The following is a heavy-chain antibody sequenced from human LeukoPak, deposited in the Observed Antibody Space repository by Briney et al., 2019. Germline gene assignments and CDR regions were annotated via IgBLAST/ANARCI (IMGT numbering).Heavy chain of an antibody. CDR3: ARSLHISAPFDV. Sequence: SETLSLTCTVSGGSINSYYWSWIRQPPGKRLEWIGYIYDSGSTNYNPSLKSRVTISVDTSKNQFSLRLSSVTAADTALYYCARSLHISAPFDVWGQGTLVTVSS. CDR1: GGSINSYY. CDR2: IYDSGST. J-gene: IGHJ4*02. D-gene: IGHD2-21*01. V-gene: IGHV4-4*08.